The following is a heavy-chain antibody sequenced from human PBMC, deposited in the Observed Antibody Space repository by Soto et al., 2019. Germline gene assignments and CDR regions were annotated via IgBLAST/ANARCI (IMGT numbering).Heavy chain of an antibody. CDR2: INHSGST. Sequence: SETLSLTFAVYGGSFSGYYWSWIRQPPGKGLPLIGEINHSGSTNYKPSLKSRVTISVDTSKNQFSLKLSSVTAADTAVYYCARVPRGPYYGSGSYYKSYFDYWGQGTLVTV. CDR1: GGSFSGYY. CDR3: ARVPRGPYYGSGSYYKSYFDY. V-gene: IGHV4-34*01. D-gene: IGHD3-10*01. J-gene: IGHJ4*02.